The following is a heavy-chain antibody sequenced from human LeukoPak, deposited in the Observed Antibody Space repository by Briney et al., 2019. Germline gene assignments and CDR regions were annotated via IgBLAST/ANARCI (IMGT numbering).Heavy chain of an antibody. V-gene: IGHV3-30*02. Sequence: GGSLRLSCAASGFTFSSYSMNWVRQAPGKGLEWVAFIRYDGSNKYYADSVKGRFTISRDNSKNTLYLQMNSLRAEDPAVYYCAKDKSGHYYGSGTTFDIWGQGTMVTVSS. CDR3: AKDKSGHYYGSGTTFDI. CDR2: IRYDGSNK. D-gene: IGHD3-10*01. CDR1: GFTFSSYS. J-gene: IGHJ3*02.